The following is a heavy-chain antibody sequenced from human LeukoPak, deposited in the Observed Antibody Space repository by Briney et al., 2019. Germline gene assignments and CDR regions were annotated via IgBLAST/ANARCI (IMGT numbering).Heavy chain of an antibody. Sequence: TSETLSLTCTVSGGSISSYYWSWIRHPPGKGLEWIGRIYTSGSTNYNPSLKSRVTMSVDTPKNQFSLKLSSVTPADTAVYHCPRVDGAITNWFDPWGQGTLVTVSS. CDR3: PRVDGAITNWFDP. V-gene: IGHV4-4*07. D-gene: IGHD5-24*01. CDR2: IYTSGST. J-gene: IGHJ5*02. CDR1: GGSISSYY.